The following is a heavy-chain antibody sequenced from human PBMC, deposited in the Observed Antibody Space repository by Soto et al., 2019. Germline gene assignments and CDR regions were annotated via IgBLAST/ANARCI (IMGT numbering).Heavy chain of an antibody. D-gene: IGHD1-26*01. V-gene: IGHV4-34*01. J-gene: IGHJ4*02. CDR3: ARGRQGMPRGYFDY. Sequence: QVQLQQWGAGLLKPSETLSLTCAVYGGSFSGYYWSWIRQPPGKGLEWIGEINHSGSTNYNPSLKSRVTXSVXTXTNQFSLKLSSVTAADTAVYYCARGRQGMPRGYFDYWGQGTLVTVSS. CDR2: INHSGST. CDR1: GGSFSGYY.